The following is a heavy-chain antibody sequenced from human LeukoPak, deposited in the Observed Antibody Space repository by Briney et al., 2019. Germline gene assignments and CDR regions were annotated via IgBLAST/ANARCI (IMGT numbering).Heavy chain of an antibody. CDR1: GFTVSSNY. V-gene: IGHV3-66*01. CDR2: IYSGGST. J-gene: IGHJ3*02. D-gene: IGHD5-18*01. CDR3: ARDPDTAMVGAFDI. Sequence: GGSLRLSCAASGFTVSSNYMSWVRQAPGKGLEWVSVIYSGGSTYYADSVKGRFTISRDNSKNTLYLQMNSLRGEDTAVYYCARDPDTAMVGAFDIWGQGTMVTVSS.